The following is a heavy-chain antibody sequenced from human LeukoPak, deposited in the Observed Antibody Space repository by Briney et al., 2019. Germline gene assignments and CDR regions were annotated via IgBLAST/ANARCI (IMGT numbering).Heavy chain of an antibody. V-gene: IGHV1-8*01. Sequence: GASVKVSCKASGYTFTSYDINWVRQAPGQGLEWMGWMNPNSGNTGYAQKFQGRVTMTRNTSISTAYMELSSLRSEDTAVYYCARGPSYYGSGNYYYMDVWGKGTTVTISS. CDR3: ARGPSYYGSGNYYYMDV. CDR1: GYTFTSYD. J-gene: IGHJ6*03. D-gene: IGHD3-10*01. CDR2: MNPNSGNT.